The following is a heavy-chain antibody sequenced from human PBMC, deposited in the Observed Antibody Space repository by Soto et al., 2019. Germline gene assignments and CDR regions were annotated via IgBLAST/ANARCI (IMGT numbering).Heavy chain of an antibody. CDR1: GGTFSSYT. V-gene: IGHV1-69*08. CDR3: ARDSTVTTFDAFDI. D-gene: IGHD4-17*01. Sequence: QVQLVQSGAEVKKPGSSVKVSCKASGGTFSSYTISWVRQAPGQGFEWMGRIIPILGIANYAQKFQGRVTITADKSTSTAYMELSSLRSEDTAVYYCARDSTVTTFDAFDIWGHGTMVTVSS. CDR2: IIPILGIA. J-gene: IGHJ3*02.